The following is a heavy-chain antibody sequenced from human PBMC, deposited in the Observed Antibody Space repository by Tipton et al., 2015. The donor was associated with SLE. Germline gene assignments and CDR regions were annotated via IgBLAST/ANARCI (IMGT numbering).Heavy chain of an antibody. J-gene: IGHJ4*02. CDR3: ARGYYESNGYYSFDY. V-gene: IGHV4-59*01. Sequence: LRLSCTVSGGSISSYYWSWIRQPPGKGLEWIGYIYYSGSTNYSPSLKSRVTISVDTSKNQFSLKLRSVSAADTAVYYCARGYYESNGYYSFDYWGLGALVTVSS. D-gene: IGHD3-22*01. CDR2: IYYSGST. CDR1: GGSISSYY.